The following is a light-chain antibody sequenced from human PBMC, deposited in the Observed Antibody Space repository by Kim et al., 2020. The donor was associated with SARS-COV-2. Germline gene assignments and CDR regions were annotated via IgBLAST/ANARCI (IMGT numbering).Light chain of an antibody. CDR1: SLRSYY. J-gene: IGLJ2*01. Sequence: AWGQTVRITCQGASLRSYYATWVRPKPGQAPIFVIYGKNNRPPGIPDRFSGSRSGNTASLTITGTQAGDEADYYCNSRDSNDNVVFGGGTKLTVL. V-gene: IGLV3-19*01. CDR3: NSRDSNDNVV. CDR2: GKN.